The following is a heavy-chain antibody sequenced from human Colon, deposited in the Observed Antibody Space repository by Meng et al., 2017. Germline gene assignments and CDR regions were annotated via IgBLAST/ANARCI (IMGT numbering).Heavy chain of an antibody. CDR2: INTKTGNP. CDR1: GYPFTTYA. CDR3: ARDDGSLGQHKRHYVMNV. Sequence: ASVNVSCKASGYPFTTYAINWLRQAPGQGLEWMGWINTKTGNPIYAQGFTGRFVFSLDTSVSTAYLEISSLKADDTAVYYCARDDGSLGQHKRHYVMNVWGQGTTVTVSS. V-gene: IGHV7-4-1*02. D-gene: IGHD3-16*01. J-gene: IGHJ6*02.